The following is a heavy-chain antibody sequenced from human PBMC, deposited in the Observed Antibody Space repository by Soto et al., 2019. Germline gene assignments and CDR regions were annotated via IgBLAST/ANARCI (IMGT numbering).Heavy chain of an antibody. D-gene: IGHD6-19*01. CDR1: GYTFTSYY. Sequence: ASVKVSCKASGYTFTSYYMHCVRQAPGQGLEWMGIINPSGGSTSYAQKFQGRVTMTRDTSTSTVHMELSSLRSEDTAVYYCARSRAVAGTVNWFDPWGQGTLVTVS. CDR3: ARSRAVAGTVNWFDP. CDR2: INPSGGST. J-gene: IGHJ5*02. V-gene: IGHV1-46*01.